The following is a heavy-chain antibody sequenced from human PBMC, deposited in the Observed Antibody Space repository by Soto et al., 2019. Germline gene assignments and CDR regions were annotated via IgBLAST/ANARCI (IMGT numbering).Heavy chain of an antibody. V-gene: IGHV3-74*01. Sequence: EVQLVASGGGLAQPGGSLRLSCAASGFTLSSYWMHWVRQVPGKGLVWVSRIKSDASSTIYADSVKGRFTISRDNAKNTPYLQMISLRAEDTAAYFCAREALRYDGLDIWCQGTTVTVSS. CDR3: AREALRYDGLDI. D-gene: IGHD4-17*01. CDR1: GFTLSSYW. J-gene: IGHJ3*02. CDR2: IKSDASST.